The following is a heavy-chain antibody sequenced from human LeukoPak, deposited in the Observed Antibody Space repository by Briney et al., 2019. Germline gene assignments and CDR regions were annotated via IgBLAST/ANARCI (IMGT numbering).Heavy chain of an antibody. D-gene: IGHD1-26*01. CDR1: GDIVSSNSVA. CDR3: ARWDHGTAYFDS. J-gene: IGHJ4*02. V-gene: IGHV6-1*01. CDR2: TSYRSKWYN. Sequence: SQTLSLTCALSGDIVSSNSVAWNWIRQSPSRGLEWLERTSYRSKWYNNYAVSVKSRITINPDTSRNQFSLQLKSVTPEDTAVYYCARWDHGTAYFDSWGQGTLVTVSS.